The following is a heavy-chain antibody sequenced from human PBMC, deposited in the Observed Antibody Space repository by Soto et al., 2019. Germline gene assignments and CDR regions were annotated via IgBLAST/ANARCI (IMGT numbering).Heavy chain of an antibody. Sequence: QVQLQESGPGLVKPSETLSLTCTVSGDSITNYQWSWIRQSPEKGLEWIGYILNSGSTVYNPSLTSRVTISADSSRNQFSLKLTSVTAAATDIYYCVCDIRSGSYRFDYWGQGTLVTVSS. CDR3: VCDIRSGSYRFDY. J-gene: IGHJ4*02. V-gene: IGHV4-59*12. D-gene: IGHD1-26*01. CDR2: ILNSGST. CDR1: GDSITNYQ.